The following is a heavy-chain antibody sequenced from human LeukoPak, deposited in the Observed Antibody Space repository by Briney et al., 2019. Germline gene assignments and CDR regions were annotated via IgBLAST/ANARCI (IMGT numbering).Heavy chain of an antibody. V-gene: IGHV1-24*01. CDR2: FDPEHGET. CDR3: ATGRLLGALYGMDV. CDR1: GCSLTELS. J-gene: IGHJ6*02. Sequence: AAVTVSCKVSGCSLTELSKHWVRQAPPEGREGMGGFDPEHGETNYVQMLQSRVTMTEDTSTDPAYMELSSLRSEDTAVYYCATGRLLGALYGMDVWGQGTTVTVSS. D-gene: IGHD2-15*01.